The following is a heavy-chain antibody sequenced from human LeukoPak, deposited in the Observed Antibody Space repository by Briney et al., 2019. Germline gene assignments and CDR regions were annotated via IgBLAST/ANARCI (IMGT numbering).Heavy chain of an antibody. Sequence: PGGSLRLSCAAAGFTFSDNWMTWVRQAPGKGLEWVASVKKDASEMYYVDSVKGRFTISRDNAKNSLYLQMSSLRVEDTAVYYCARDRVLWLYGDYGMDVWGQGTTVTVSS. D-gene: IGHD3-10*01. CDR1: GFTFSDNW. CDR3: ARDRVLWLYGDYGMDV. V-gene: IGHV3-7*01. J-gene: IGHJ6*02. CDR2: VKKDASEM.